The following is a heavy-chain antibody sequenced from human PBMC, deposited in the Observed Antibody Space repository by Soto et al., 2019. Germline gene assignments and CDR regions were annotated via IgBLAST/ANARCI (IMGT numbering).Heavy chain of an antibody. CDR1: GFTFSSYA. Sequence: LRLSCAASGFTFSSYAMHWVRQAPCKGLEWVAVISYDGSNKYYADSVKGRFTISRDNSKNTLYLQMNSLRAEDTAVYYCAREGGGHSGYAFYYYYYGMDVWGQGTTVTVSS. V-gene: IGHV3-30-3*01. D-gene: IGHD6-13*01. J-gene: IGHJ6*02. CDR2: ISYDGSNK. CDR3: AREGGGHSGYAFYYYYYGMDV.